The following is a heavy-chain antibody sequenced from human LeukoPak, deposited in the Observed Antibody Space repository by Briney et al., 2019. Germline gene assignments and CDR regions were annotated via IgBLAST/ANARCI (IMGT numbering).Heavy chain of an antibody. V-gene: IGHV3-23*01. Sequence: PGGSLRLSCAASGFTFRSYAMIWVRQAPGKGLEWVSGISGSGGSTFYADSVKGRFTISRDNSENTLYLQMNSLGAEDTAVYYCAKGIYSSGWSYFDYWGHGTLVTVSS. J-gene: IGHJ4*01. CDR3: AKGIYSSGWSYFDY. D-gene: IGHD6-19*01. CDR1: GFTFRSYA. CDR2: ISGSGGST.